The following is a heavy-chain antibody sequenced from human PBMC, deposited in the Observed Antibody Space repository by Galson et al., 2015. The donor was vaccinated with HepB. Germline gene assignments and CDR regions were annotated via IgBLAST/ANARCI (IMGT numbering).Heavy chain of an antibody. V-gene: IGHV3-15*07. Sequence: SLRLSCAASGFTFTNAWMNWVRQAPGKGLEWVGRIKSKNDGGATDYVLPVKGRFTISRDDSKSMLYLQMNSLKIEDTAAYYCTADKRRRVHRDYFYYGMDVWGQGTTVTVSS. CDR1: GFTFTNAW. CDR2: IKSKNDGGAT. CDR3: TADKRRRVHRDYFYYGMDV. J-gene: IGHJ6*02. D-gene: IGHD1-1*01.